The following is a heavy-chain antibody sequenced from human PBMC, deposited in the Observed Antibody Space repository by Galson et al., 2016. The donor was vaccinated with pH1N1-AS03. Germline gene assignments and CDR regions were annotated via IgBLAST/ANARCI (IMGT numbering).Heavy chain of an antibody. CDR1: RGSFGGAY. CDR3: ARRPTGIDY. J-gene: IGHJ4*02. D-gene: IGHD3-10*01. CDR2: IIIGRGLPP. Sequence: ETLSLTCTVPRGSFGGAYWTWIRQPPGKGLEWIGEIIIGRGLPPTYTPSLKRRVTISIDTSRGELSLKLRSVTAADTGVYYCARRPTGIDYWGQGVQVTVSS. V-gene: IGHV4-34*12.